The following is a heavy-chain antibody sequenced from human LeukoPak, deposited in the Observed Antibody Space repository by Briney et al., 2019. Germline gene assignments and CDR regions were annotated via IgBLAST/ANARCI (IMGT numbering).Heavy chain of an antibody. CDR1: GGSFSASY. CDR3: ARRLADYDLVWGSYRYTGGAFDI. D-gene: IGHD3-16*02. Sequence: PSETLSLTCGVHGGSFSASYWTWLRQPPGKGLEWIGEINHSGSTNYNPSLKSRVTISVDTSKNQFSVKLTSVTAADTAVYYCARRLADYDLVWGSYRYTGGAFDIWGQGTMVAVSS. V-gene: IGHV4-34*01. CDR2: INHSGST. J-gene: IGHJ3*02.